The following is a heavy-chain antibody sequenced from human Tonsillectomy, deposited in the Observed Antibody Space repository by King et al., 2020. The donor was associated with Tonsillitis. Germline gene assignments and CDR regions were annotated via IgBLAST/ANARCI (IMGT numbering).Heavy chain of an antibody. CDR1: GFTFTNYG. J-gene: IGHJ4*02. CDR2: ISAYNGET. Sequence: VQLVESGAEVKKPGASMKVSCKASGFTFTNYGITWVRQAPGQGLEWMGWISAYNGETDYAQKLQGRVTMTTDTSTTTAYMELRSLRSEDTAIYYCARTRTGHVVSGFDYWGQGTLVTVSS. V-gene: IGHV1-18*01. D-gene: IGHD3/OR15-3a*01. CDR3: ARTRTGHVVSGFDY.